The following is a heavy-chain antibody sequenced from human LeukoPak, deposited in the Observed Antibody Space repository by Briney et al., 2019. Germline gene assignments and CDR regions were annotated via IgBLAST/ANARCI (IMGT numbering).Heavy chain of an antibody. J-gene: IGHJ4*02. CDR3: AKGSYYDSSGSFYFDY. CDR2: ISWNSGSI. Sequence: GGSLRLSCAASGFTFDDYAMHWVRQAPGKGLEWVSGISWNSGSIGYADSVKGRFTISRDNSKNTLYVQVNSLGTEDTAAYYCAKGSYYDSSGSFYFDYWGQGTLVTVSS. D-gene: IGHD3-22*01. V-gene: IGHV3-9*01. CDR1: GFTFDDYA.